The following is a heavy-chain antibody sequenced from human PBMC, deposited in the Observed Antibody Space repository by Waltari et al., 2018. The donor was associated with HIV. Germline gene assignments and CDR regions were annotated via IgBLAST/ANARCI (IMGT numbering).Heavy chain of an antibody. CDR1: GFTFRNAW. V-gene: IGHV3-15*01. CDR2: IKSKTDGGTT. Sequence: VESGGGLVKPGGSLRLSCAASGFTFRNAWMSWFRQAPGKGLVWVGRIKSKTDGGTTDYAAPVKGRFTISRDDSKNTLYLQMNSLKTEDTAVYYCTTDPGGDLDYWGQGTLVTVSS. J-gene: IGHJ4*02. CDR3: TTDPGGDLDY. D-gene: IGHD4-17*01.